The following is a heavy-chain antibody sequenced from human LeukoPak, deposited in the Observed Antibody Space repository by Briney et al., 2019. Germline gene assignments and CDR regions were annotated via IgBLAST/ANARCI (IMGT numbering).Heavy chain of an antibody. D-gene: IGHD6-19*01. CDR2: RSPTGIT. CDR3: AFSGWFWGAFDY. V-gene: IGHV4-39*01. J-gene: IGHJ4*02. Sequence: PSETLSLTCSVSGGSISISNYFWGWIRQPPGKGLEWIASRSPTGITHYHPSLESRISVSVETSKSQFSLKLTSLTAADTAVYYCAFSGWFWGAFDYWGQGILVTVSS. CDR1: GGSISISNYF.